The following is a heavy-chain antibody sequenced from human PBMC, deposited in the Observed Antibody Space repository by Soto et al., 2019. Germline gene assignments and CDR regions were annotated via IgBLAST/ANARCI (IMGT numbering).Heavy chain of an antibody. V-gene: IGHV4-4*07. CDR2: IYTSGST. CDR3: ARDRLAAAGMDPPFDY. CDR1: GGSTISYY. J-gene: IGHJ4*02. D-gene: IGHD6-13*01. Sequence: SATLSPTCTCSGGSTISYYWSWIRQPAGKGLEWIGRIYTSGSTNYNPSLKSRVTMSVDTSKNQFSLKLSSVTAADTAVYYCARDRLAAAGMDPPFDYWGQGTLVTVSS.